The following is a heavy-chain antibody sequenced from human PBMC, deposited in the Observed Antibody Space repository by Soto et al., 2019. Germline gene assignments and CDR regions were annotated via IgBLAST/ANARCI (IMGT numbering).Heavy chain of an antibody. V-gene: IGHV1-18*01. CDR2: ISAHNGNT. J-gene: IGHJ4*02. D-gene: IGHD1-1*01. Sequence: QVHLVQSGAEVKKPGASVKVSCKGSGYAFTTYGITWVRQAPGQGLEWMRWISAHNGNTNYAQKLQGRVTVTRDTSTSTAYMELRSLRSDGTAVYYCARGRYGDYWGQGALVTVSS. CDR1: GYAFTTYG. CDR3: ARGRYGDY.